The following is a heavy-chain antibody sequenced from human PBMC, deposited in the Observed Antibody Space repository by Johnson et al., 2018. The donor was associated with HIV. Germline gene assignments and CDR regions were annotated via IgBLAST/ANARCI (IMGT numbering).Heavy chain of an antibody. CDR3: ATGSLVVVGGDGLLQLRDAFDI. D-gene: IGHD2-15*01. J-gene: IGHJ3*02. CDR2: IGTAGDT. V-gene: IGHV3-13*01. Sequence: EVQLVESGGGLVHPGGSLRLSCAASGFTVSSYDMHWVRQSTGKGLEWVSAIGTAGDTYYPGSVKGRFTISRDNAKNSLYLQMNSLRAEDKAVYYCATGSLVVVGGDGLLQLRDAFDIWGRGTKVTVSS. CDR1: GFTVSSYD.